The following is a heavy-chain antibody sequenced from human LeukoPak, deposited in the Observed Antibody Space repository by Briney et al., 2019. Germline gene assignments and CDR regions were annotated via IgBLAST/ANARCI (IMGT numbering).Heavy chain of an antibody. CDR2: ISENKGNT. J-gene: IGHJ4*02. CDR1: GYTFTTYG. V-gene: IGHV1-18*04. Sequence: APVKVSCKASGYTFTTYGINWVRQAPGQGLEWMGWISENKGNTNHAQRFQGRVTMTTDTSTNTAYMELRSLRSDDTAVYYCARGIAVTREFDQWGQGTLVIVSS. CDR3: ARGIAVTREFDQ. D-gene: IGHD6-19*01.